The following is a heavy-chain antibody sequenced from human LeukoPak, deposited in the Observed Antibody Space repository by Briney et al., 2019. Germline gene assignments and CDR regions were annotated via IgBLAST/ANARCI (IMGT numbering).Heavy chain of an antibody. D-gene: IGHD1-26*01. CDR3: TTPKSGSYAPGAFDI. J-gene: IGHJ3*02. CDR2: IYPGDSNT. V-gene: IGHV5-51*01. CDR1: GYSFTSYW. Sequence: GGSPKISCKGSGYSFTSYWIGWVRLMPGKGLGWMGIIYPGDSNTRYSPSFQGQGTISVDKSISTAYLQWSSPKPSDTAMYSSTTPKSGSYAPGAFDIWGQRTVVTVSS.